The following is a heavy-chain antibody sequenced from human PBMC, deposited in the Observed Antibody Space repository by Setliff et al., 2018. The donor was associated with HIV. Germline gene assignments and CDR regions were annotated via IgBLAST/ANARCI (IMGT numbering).Heavy chain of an antibody. CDR3: ARVKGGSYSYYYYGMDV. Sequence: SETLSLTCTVSGGSISSHYWSWIRQPPGKGLEWIGSIYYSGSTNYNPSLKSRVTISVDTSKNQFSLKLSSVTAADTAVYYCARVKGGSYSYYYYGMDVWGQGTTVTVSS. D-gene: IGHD1-26*01. CDR1: GGSISSHY. CDR2: IYYSGST. J-gene: IGHJ6*02. V-gene: IGHV4-59*11.